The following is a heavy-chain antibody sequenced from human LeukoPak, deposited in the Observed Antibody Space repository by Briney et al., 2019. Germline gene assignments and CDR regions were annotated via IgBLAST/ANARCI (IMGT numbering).Heavy chain of an antibody. J-gene: IGHJ3*02. CDR1: GGSISSGGY. CDR2: IYYIGST. Sequence: SGTLSLTCAVSGGSISSGGYWSWLRQPPGKGLEWIGQIYYIGSTNYNPSLESRVIMSLDKSTNQLSLRFNSVTAADTAVYYCARDQGGGSHRHAFDIWGQGTMVTVSS. V-gene: IGHV4-4*02. CDR3: ARDQGGGSHRHAFDI. D-gene: IGHD3-16*01.